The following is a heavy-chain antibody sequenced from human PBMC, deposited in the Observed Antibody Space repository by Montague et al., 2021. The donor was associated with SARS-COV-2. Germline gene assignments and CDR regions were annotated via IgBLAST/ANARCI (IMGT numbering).Heavy chain of an antibody. CDR1: GFTFSSYA. V-gene: IGHV3-23*01. CDR3: AIESGSGYDS. Sequence: SLRLSCAASGFTFSSYAMSWVRQAPGKGLEWVSAISRSGGSTYYADSVKGRFTISRDNSKNTLYLQMDSLRAEDTAVYYCAIESGSGYDSWGQGTLVTVSS. J-gene: IGHJ5*02. CDR2: ISRSGGST. D-gene: IGHD5-12*01.